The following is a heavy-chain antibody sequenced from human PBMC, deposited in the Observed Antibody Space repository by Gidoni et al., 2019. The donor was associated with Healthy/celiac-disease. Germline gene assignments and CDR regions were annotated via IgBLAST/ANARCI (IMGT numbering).Heavy chain of an antibody. CDR3: AREVADDYGDPYYYYYYMDV. D-gene: IGHD4-17*01. CDR1: GGSVSSGSYY. Sequence: QVQLQESGPGLVKPSETLSLTCTVSGGSVSSGSYYWSWIRQPPGKGLEWIGYIYYSGSTNYNPSLKSRVTISVDTSKNQFSLKLSSVTAADTAVYYCAREVADDYGDPYYYYYYMDVWGKGTTVTVSS. V-gene: IGHV4-61*01. CDR2: IYYSGST. J-gene: IGHJ6*03.